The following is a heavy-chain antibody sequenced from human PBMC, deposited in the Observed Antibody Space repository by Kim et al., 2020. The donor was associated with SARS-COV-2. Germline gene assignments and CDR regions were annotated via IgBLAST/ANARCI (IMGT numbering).Heavy chain of an antibody. CDR3: AKLVGYCSGGSCYGSY. CDR2: ISGSGGST. J-gene: IGHJ4*02. D-gene: IGHD2-15*01. CDR1: GFTFSSYA. Sequence: GGSLRLSCAASGFTFSSYAMSWVRQAPGKGLEWVSAISGSGGSTYYADSVKGRFTISRDNSKNTLYLQMNSLRAEDTAVYYCAKLVGYCSGGSCYGSYWGQGTLVTVSS. V-gene: IGHV3-23*01.